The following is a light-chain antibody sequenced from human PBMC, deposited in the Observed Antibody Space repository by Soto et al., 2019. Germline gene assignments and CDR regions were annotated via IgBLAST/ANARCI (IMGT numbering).Light chain of an antibody. Sequence: QSALTQPASVSGSPGQSITISCTGTSSDVGGHTSVSWYQQHPGEAPKLVIYDVGNRPSGVSNRFSGSKSGNTASLTISGLQAEDEADYYCCSRTSSSTDVFGTGTKLTVL. V-gene: IGLV2-14*03. J-gene: IGLJ1*01. CDR3: CSRTSSSTDV. CDR1: SSDVGGHTS. CDR2: DVG.